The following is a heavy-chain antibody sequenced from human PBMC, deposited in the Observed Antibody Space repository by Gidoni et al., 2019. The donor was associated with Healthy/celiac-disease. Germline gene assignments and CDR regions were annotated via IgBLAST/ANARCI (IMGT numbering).Heavy chain of an antibody. CDR2: IYYTGST. V-gene: IGHV4-39*01. CDR1: GRPISSSSYY. J-gene: IGHJ4*02. D-gene: IGHD2-2*01. Sequence: LQLQESGPGRVKPTETLSPPCPASGRPISSSSYYWGWIRQPPGQVLEWIRIIYYTGSTYYNPSLKGRVTISVDTSKNQVSLQLSSVTAADTAVYYCARHVVVVPAATYFDYWGQGTLVTVSS. CDR3: ARHVVVVPAATYFDY.